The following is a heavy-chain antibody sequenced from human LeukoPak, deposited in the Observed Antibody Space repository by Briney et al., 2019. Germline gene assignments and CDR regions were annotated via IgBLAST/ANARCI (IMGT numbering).Heavy chain of an antibody. CDR2: MNPNSGST. Sequence: ASVKVSXKASGYTFTSYDINWVRQATGQGLEWMGWMNPNSGSTGYAQKFQGRVTMTRNASISTAYMELSSLRSEDTAVYYCARGGYDSSGFDFDYWGQGTLVTVSS. CDR3: ARGGYDSSGFDFDY. D-gene: IGHD3-22*01. V-gene: IGHV1-8*01. J-gene: IGHJ4*02. CDR1: GYTFTSYD.